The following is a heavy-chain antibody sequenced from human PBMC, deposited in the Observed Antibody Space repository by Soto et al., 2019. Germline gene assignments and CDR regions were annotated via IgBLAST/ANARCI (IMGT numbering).Heavy chain of an antibody. V-gene: IGHV3-11*01. CDR3: ARPRIVRIFHDAFDI. Sequence: GGSLRLSCAASGFTFSDYYMSWIRQAPGKGLEWVSYISTSGTSIYYADSVKGRFPISRENAENSLYLQMNSLRAEDTAFYYCARPRIVRIFHDAFDIWGQGTVVTV. J-gene: IGHJ3*02. CDR2: ISTSGTSI. D-gene: IGHD1-26*01. CDR1: GFTFSDYY.